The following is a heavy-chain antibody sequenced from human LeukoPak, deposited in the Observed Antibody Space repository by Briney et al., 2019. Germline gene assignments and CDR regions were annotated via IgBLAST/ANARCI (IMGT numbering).Heavy chain of an antibody. J-gene: IGHJ5*02. CDR2: IYASGST. CDR3: ARHGSVRSPLGP. D-gene: IGHD3-10*01. CDR1: GGSISSYY. Sequence: SETLSLTCSVSGGSISSYYWSWIRQPPGKVLEWIGYIYASGSTNYNPSLKSRVTISVDTSKNHSSLNLTSVTAADTAVYYCARHGSVRSPLGPWGQGTPVTVSS. V-gene: IGHV4-4*09.